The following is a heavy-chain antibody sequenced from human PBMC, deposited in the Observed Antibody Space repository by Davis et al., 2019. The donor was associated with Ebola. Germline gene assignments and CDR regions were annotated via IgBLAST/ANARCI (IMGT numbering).Heavy chain of an antibody. J-gene: IGHJ5*01. V-gene: IGHV3-23*01. D-gene: IGHD1-1*01. CDR3: AGDPNWESGS. Sequence: PGGSLRLSCAASGFTFSLTDMNWFRQAPGGVPEWVANINGAAWSTIYADSVKGRFTISRDNSKNMLYLQMDSLRIEDTAQYFCAGDPNWESGSWGQGTPVSVSS. CDR1: GFTFSLTD. CDR2: INGAAWST.